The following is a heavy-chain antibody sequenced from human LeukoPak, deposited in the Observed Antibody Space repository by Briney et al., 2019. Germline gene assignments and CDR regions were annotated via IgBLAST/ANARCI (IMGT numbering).Heavy chain of an antibody. CDR1: GGSMTTHH. Sequence: SETLSLTCTVSGGSMTTHHWNWIRQTPGKGLEWIGYVFDSGRTRVNPSLTSRVTLSTDTSKNQLSLRLSSVTAADTAVYYCTTIKRGDIFGYFDFWGQGILVTVSS. CDR2: VFDSGRT. CDR3: TTIKRGDIFGYFDF. V-gene: IGHV4-59*11. J-gene: IGHJ4*02. D-gene: IGHD5-18*01.